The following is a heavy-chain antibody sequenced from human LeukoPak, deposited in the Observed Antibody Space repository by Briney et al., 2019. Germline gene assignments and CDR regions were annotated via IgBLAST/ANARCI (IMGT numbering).Heavy chain of an antibody. CDR1: GGSISSYY. CDR3: ARSWFGELLYPNWFDP. Sequence: SETLSLTCTVSGGSISSYYWSWIRQPPGKGLEWIGYIYYSGSTNYNPSLKSRVTISVDTSKNQFSLRLSSVTAADTAVYYCARSWFGELLYPNWFDPWGQRTLVTVSS. CDR2: IYYSGST. J-gene: IGHJ5*02. D-gene: IGHD3-10*01. V-gene: IGHV4-59*08.